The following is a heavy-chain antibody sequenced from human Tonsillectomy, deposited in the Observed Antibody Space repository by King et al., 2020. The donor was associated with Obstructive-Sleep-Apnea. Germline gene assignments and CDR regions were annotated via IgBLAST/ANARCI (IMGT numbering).Heavy chain of an antibody. D-gene: IGHD3-22*01. CDR1: GGSFSGYY. CDR2: INHSGST. J-gene: IGHJ4*02. V-gene: IGHV4-34*01. CDR3: ARTSPPRYYYDSSGYTKPFDH. Sequence: VQLQQWGAGLLKPSETLSLTCAVYGGSFSGYYWSWIRQPPGKGLEWIGEINHSGSTNYNPSLKSRVTISVDTSKNQFSLKLSSVTAADTAVYYCARTSPPRYYYDSSGYTKPFDHWGQGTLVTVSS.